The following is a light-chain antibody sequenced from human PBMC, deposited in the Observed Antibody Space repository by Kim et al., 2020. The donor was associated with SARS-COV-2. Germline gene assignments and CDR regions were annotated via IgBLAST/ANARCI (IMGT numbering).Light chain of an antibody. Sequence: DIQMTQSPSSLSAFVGNRVTITCRASQDISSSLAWHQQKPGKAPKLLLYGTSSLESGVPSRFSGSGSGPDYTLTIRSLQTEDFATYYCQQYHSAPCTFGQGTKLEIK. V-gene: IGKV1-NL1*01. CDR1: QDISSS. CDR2: GTS. J-gene: IGKJ2*02. CDR3: QQYHSAPCT.